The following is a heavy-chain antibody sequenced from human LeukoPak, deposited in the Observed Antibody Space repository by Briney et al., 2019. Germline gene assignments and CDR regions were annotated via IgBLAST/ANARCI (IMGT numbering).Heavy chain of an antibody. J-gene: IGHJ4*02. CDR3: ARDYGSGSYRFDY. CDR2: ISAYSGNT. CDR1: GYTFTSYG. D-gene: IGHD3-10*01. V-gene: IGHV1-18*01. Sequence: ASVKVSCKASGYTFTSYGIIWVRQAPGQGLEWMGWISAYSGNTNYAQNLQGRVTMTTDTSTGTAYMEVRSLRSDDTAVYYCARDYGSGSYRFDYWGQGTLVTVSS.